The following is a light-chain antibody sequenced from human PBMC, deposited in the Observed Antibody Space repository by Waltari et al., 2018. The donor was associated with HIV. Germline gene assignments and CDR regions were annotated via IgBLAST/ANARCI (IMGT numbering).Light chain of an antibody. J-gene: IGLJ2*01. Sequence: QSVLTQPPSVSGAPGQRVTISCTKSSSNVEAAYDVHWFPQVPGTAPKLLLYGNVNRPSGVPDRFSGSRSGTSASLAITGLQAEDEADYYCQSYDTSLTDIIFGGGTKLTVL. V-gene: IGLV1-40*01. CDR1: SSNVEAAYD. CDR2: GNV. CDR3: QSYDTSLTDII.